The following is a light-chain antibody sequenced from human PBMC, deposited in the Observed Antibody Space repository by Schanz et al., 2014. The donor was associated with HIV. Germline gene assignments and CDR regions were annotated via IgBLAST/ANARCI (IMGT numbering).Light chain of an antibody. Sequence: EIVLTQSPATLSLSPGERGTLSCRASQSVGTFLAWLQQKPGQAPRLLIYGASTRATDILARFSGSGSGTEFTLTISSLQSEDFAVYYCQHYGSSPPVTFGGGTKVEIK. CDR1: QSVGTF. CDR3: QHYGSSPPVT. J-gene: IGKJ4*01. CDR2: GAS. V-gene: IGKV3-15*01.